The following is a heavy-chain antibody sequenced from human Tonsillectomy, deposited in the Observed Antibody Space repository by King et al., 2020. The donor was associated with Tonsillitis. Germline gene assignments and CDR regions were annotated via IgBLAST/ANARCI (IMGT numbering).Heavy chain of an antibody. CDR1: GFTFGDYA. D-gene: IGHD3-9*01. CDR2: IRSKAYGGTT. CDR3: TRGGDYDILTGYYYFDY. Sequence: VQLVESGGGLVQPGRSLRLSCTASGFTFGDYAMSWVRQAPGKGLEWVGFIRSKAYGGTTEYAASVKGRFTISRDDSKSIAYLQMNSLKTEDTAVYYCTRGGDYDILTGYYYFDYWGQGPLVTVSS. J-gene: IGHJ4*02. V-gene: IGHV3-49*04.